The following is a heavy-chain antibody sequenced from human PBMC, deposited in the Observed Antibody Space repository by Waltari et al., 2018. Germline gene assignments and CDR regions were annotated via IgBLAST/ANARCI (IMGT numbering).Heavy chain of an antibody. CDR2: IWYDGSNK. CDR1: GLTLSSYG. CDR3: ARAGFVCSGGSCYGDY. J-gene: IGHJ4*02. V-gene: IGHV3-33*08. Sequence: VQLVESGGGVVQPGRSLRLSCAAYGLTLSSYGMSWVRQAPGKGLEWVAVIWYDGSNKYYADSVKGRFTISRDNSKSTVYLQMNSLRAEDTAVYYCARAGFVCSGGSCYGDYWGQGTLVTVSS. D-gene: IGHD2-15*01.